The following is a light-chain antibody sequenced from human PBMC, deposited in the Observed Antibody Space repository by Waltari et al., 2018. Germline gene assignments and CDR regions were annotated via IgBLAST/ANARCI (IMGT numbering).Light chain of an antibody. CDR3: SSYTRRSYWV. CDR1: SSDVGFYYF. V-gene: IGLV2-14*01. J-gene: IGLJ3*02. CDR2: KVN. Sequence: QSALTQPASVSGSPGQSTTISCTRTSSDVGFYYFVSWFQQHPGKAPKVMIYKVNNRPSGVSNRFSGSKSANTASLTISGLQAEDEADYYCSSYTRRSYWVFGGGTQLTVL.